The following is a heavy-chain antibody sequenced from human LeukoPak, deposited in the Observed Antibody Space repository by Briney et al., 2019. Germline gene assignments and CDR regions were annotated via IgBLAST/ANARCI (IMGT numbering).Heavy chain of an antibody. J-gene: IGHJ4*02. CDR1: GFTFNNYA. CDR3: ARDYADYVGYFFFDY. CDR2: ISGGGETT. D-gene: IGHD4-17*01. V-gene: IGHV3-23*01. Sequence: GGSLRPSCAASGFTFNNYAMNWVRQAPGKGLEWVSSISGGGETTYYADSAKGRFTISRNNSQNTLYLQMNSLRAEDTAVYYCARDYADYVGYFFFDYWGQGTLVTVSS.